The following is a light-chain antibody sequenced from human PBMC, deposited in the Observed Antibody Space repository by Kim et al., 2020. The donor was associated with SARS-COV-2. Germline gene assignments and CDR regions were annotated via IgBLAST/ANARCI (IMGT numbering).Light chain of an antibody. CDR1: KLGDKY. Sequence: SVSPGQTARITCSGDKLGDKYACWYQQKPGQSPVLVIYQDSKRPSGTPERFSGSNSGNTATLTISGTQAMDEADYYCQAWDSSTYVFGTGTKVTVL. CDR3: QAWDSSTYV. CDR2: QDS. V-gene: IGLV3-1*01. J-gene: IGLJ1*01.